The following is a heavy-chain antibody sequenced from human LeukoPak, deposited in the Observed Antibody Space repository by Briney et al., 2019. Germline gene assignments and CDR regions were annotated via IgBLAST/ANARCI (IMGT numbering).Heavy chain of an antibody. D-gene: IGHD5-24*01. CDR2: INPNSGGT. CDR3: ARVSYNYLDY. CDR1: GYTFTGYY. V-gene: IGHV1-2*02. J-gene: IGHJ4*02. Sequence: AASVKVSCKASGYTFTGYYMHWVRQAPGQGLEWMGWINPNSGGTNYAQKFQGRVTMTRDTPTSTAYMELSRLTSDDTAVYYCARVSYNYLDYWGQGTLVTVSS.